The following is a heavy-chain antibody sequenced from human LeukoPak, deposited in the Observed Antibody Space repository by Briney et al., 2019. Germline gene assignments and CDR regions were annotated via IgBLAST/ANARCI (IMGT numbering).Heavy chain of an antibody. CDR1: GFTFNNAW. CDR2: IKSKIDGGTT. CDR3: TTDPSYYYDSSGYMPYYFDY. D-gene: IGHD3-22*01. J-gene: IGHJ4*02. Sequence: KAGGSLRLSCAASGFTFNNAWMSWVRQAPGKGLEWVGRIKSKIDGGTTDYAAPVKGRFTISRDDSKNTLYLQMNSLKTEDTAVYYCTTDPSYYYDSSGYMPYYFDYWGQGTLVTVSS. V-gene: IGHV3-15*01.